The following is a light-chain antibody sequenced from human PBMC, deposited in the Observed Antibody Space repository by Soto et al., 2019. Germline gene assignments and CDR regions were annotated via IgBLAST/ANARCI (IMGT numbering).Light chain of an antibody. J-gene: IGKJ4*01. CDR2: GTS. V-gene: IGKV3-15*01. Sequence: IVMPQSPATLSVSPGERATLSCRASQSVNINLSWYQQKPGQAPRLLIYGTSTRATGAPARFSGSGSGTEFTLTISNLQSEDFAVYYCQQYNDWPPLTFGGGTKVDIK. CDR3: QQYNDWPPLT. CDR1: QSVNIN.